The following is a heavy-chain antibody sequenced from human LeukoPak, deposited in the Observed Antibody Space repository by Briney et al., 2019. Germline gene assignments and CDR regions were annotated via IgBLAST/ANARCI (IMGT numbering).Heavy chain of an antibody. D-gene: IGHD1-26*01. V-gene: IGHV3-7*01. Sequence: GESLRLSCAASGFTFSSYWMTWVRQAPGKGLEWVANIRQDGSEKYYVDSVKGRFTISRDNAKNSLYLQMISLRAEDTAVYYCASCDGSYGYWGQGTLVTVSS. CDR2: IRQDGSEK. CDR1: GFTFSSYW. CDR3: ASCDGSYGY. J-gene: IGHJ4*02.